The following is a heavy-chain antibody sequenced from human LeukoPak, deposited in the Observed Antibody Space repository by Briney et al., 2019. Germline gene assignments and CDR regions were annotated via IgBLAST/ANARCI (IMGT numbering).Heavy chain of an antibody. J-gene: IGHJ3*02. CDR2: IFYSGST. CDR1: GASVRSYY. CDR3: ARGPGGGSYSDAFDI. D-gene: IGHD1-26*01. V-gene: IGHV4-59*02. Sequence: SETLSLTCTVSGASVRSYYWSWIRQPPGKGLEWIAYIFYSGSTSYNSSLKSRVAISMNTSRNQFSLKLSSVTAADTAVYYCARGPGGGSYSDAFDIWGQGTMVTVSS.